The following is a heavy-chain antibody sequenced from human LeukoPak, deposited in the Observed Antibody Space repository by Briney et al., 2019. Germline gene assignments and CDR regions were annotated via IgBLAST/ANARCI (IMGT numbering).Heavy chain of an antibody. Sequence: GGSLRLSCAASGFTFNNYWMHWVRQAPGKGLVWVSRINTDGSHTNYADSVKGRFTFSRDNAKDTLYLQMNSLRAEDTAVYYCARIKVGATGIDYWGQGTLVTVSS. CDR3: ARIKVGATGIDY. J-gene: IGHJ4*02. CDR2: INTDGSHT. V-gene: IGHV3-74*01. D-gene: IGHD1-26*01. CDR1: GFTFNNYW.